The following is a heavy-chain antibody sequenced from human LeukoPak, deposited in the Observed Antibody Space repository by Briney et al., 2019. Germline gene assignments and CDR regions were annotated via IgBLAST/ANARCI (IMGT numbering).Heavy chain of an antibody. CDR3: AREETRITMLRGVTYFEY. Sequence: GGSLRLSCAASGFTFDDYGMSWVRQAPGKGLEWVSFISRNGGSTGYADSVKGRFTIPRDNAKNSLYLQMSSLRAEDTALYYCAREETRITMLRGVTYFEYWGQGTLVTVSS. V-gene: IGHV3-20*04. CDR1: GFTFDDYG. D-gene: IGHD3-10*01. CDR2: ISRNGGST. J-gene: IGHJ4*02.